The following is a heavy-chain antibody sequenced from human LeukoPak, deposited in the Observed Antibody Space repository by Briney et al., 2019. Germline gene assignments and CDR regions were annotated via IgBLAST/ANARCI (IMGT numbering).Heavy chain of an antibody. Sequence: PSETLSLTCTVSGGSISSYYWSWIRQPPGKGLEWIGYIYYSGSTNYNPSLKSRVTISVDTSKNQFSLKLSSVTAADTAVYYCARDPGTPVYNWFDPWGQGTLVTVSS. D-gene: IGHD2-15*01. CDR2: IYYSGST. V-gene: IGHV4-59*12. CDR3: ARDPGTPVYNWFDP. J-gene: IGHJ5*02. CDR1: GGSISSYY.